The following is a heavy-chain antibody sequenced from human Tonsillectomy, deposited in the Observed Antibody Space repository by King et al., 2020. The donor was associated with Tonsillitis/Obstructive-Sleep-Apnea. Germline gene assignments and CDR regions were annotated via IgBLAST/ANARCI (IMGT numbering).Heavy chain of an antibody. D-gene: IGHD2-2*01. V-gene: IGHV3-48*03. CDR1: GFTFSSYE. J-gene: IGHJ6*02. CDR3: ARGSVSSTSCCYYYYGMDV. Sequence: VQLVESGGGLVQPGGSLRLSCAASGFTFSSYEMNWVRQAPGKGLEWVSYISSSGSTIYYADSVKGRFTISRDNAKNSVYLQMNSLRAADTAVYYCARGSVSSTSCCYYYYGMDVWGQGTTVTVSS. CDR2: ISSSGSTI.